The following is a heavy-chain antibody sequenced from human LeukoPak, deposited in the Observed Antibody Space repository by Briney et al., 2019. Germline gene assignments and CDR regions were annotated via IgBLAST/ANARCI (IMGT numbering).Heavy chain of an antibody. D-gene: IGHD2-15*01. J-gene: IGHJ6*03. CDR3: ARGLAATLLGSTPYYYYYMDV. V-gene: IGHV3-48*03. CDR1: GFTFSSYE. CDR2: ISSSGSTI. Sequence: PGGSLRLSCAASGFTFSSYEMNWVRQAPGKGLEWVSYISSSGSTIYYADSVKGRFTISRDNAKNSLYLQMNSLRAEDTAVYYCARGLAATLLGSTPYYYYYMDVWGKGTTVTISS.